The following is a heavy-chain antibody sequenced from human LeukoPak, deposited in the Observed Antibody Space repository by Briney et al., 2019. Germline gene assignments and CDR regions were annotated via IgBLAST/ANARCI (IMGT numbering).Heavy chain of an antibody. CDR3: ASAVAGLFDY. D-gene: IGHD6-19*01. Sequence: PGGSLRLSCAASGFTFSSYSMNWVRQAPGKGLEWVSSISSSSSYIYYADSVKGRFTISRDNSKNTLYLQMNSLKAEDTAVYYCASAVAGLFDYWGQGTLVTVSS. CDR1: GFTFSSYS. CDR2: ISSSSSYI. J-gene: IGHJ4*02. V-gene: IGHV3-21*01.